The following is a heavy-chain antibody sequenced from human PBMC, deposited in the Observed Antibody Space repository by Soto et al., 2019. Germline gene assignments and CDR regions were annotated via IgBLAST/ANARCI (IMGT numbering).Heavy chain of an antibody. J-gene: IGHJ4*02. CDR3: ARDLAATGPFDC. V-gene: IGHV1-18*01. Sequence: QVQLVQSGAEVKKPGASVKVSCKASGYTFTTYAFSWVRQAPGQGLEWMGWISAYNGNTNYPQKLQGRVIMTTDTSTSTAYMELRSLRSDDTAVYYCARDLAATGPFDCWGQGTLVTVSS. D-gene: IGHD6-13*01. CDR2: ISAYNGNT. CDR1: GYTFTTYA.